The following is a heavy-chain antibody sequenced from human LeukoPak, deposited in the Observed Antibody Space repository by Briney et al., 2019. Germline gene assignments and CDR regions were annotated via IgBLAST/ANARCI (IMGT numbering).Heavy chain of an antibody. CDR1: GFTFSSYS. Sequence: GGSLRLSCAASGFTFSSYSMNWVRQAPGKGLEWVSSISSSSSYIFYADSVKGRFTISRDNAKNSLYLQMNSLRAEDTAVYYCARDQDDSSGYYYIPNAFDIWGQGTMVTVSS. CDR3: ARDQDDSSGYYYIPNAFDI. J-gene: IGHJ3*02. D-gene: IGHD3-22*01. V-gene: IGHV3-21*01. CDR2: ISSSSSYI.